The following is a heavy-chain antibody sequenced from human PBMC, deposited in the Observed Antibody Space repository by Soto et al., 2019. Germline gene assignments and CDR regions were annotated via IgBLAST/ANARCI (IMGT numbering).Heavy chain of an antibody. D-gene: IGHD4-17*01. CDR2: ISVTGSGT. CDR3: ARTTTTKSRDY. Sequence: EVQLLESGGGLVQPGGSLGLSCAASGFTFSSYDMSWVGQAPGKGLEYVSSISVTGSGTYYADSVKGRFTISRDNSKNTLYLQMNSLRVEDTAVYYCARTTTTKSRDYWGQGTLVTVSS. V-gene: IGHV3-23*01. J-gene: IGHJ4*02. CDR1: GFTFSSYD.